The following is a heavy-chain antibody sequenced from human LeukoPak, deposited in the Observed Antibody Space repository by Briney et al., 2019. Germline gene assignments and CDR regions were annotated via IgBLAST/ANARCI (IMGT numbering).Heavy chain of an antibody. CDR2: ISHSGST. CDR3: ARGVGWFDP. V-gene: IGHV4-34*01. CDR1: GGSFSGYY. D-gene: IGHD1-26*01. Sequence: KSSETLSLTCAVYGGSFSGYYWSWIRQPPGKGLEWIGEISHSGSTNYNPSLKSRVTISVDTSKNQFSLKLSSVTAADTAVYYCARGVGWFDPWGQGTLVTVSS. J-gene: IGHJ5*02.